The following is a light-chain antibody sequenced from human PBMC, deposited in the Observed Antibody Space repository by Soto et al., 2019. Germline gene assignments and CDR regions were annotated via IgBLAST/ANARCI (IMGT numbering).Light chain of an antibody. J-gene: IGKJ4*01. CDR1: QSVSST. Sequence: TMVTQTASTRTLSQGGRATLSCKASQSVSSTLVWYQQKPGQAPRLLIYGASTRATGIPARFRGSGSGTEFTLTIDIVQPEDFAVYYCQQYDDWPPPFGGGTKVDIK. CDR2: GAS. V-gene: IGKV3-15*01. CDR3: QQYDDWPPP.